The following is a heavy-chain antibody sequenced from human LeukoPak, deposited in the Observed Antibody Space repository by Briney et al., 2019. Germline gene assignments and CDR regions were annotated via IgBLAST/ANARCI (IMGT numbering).Heavy chain of an antibody. D-gene: IGHD4-23*01. J-gene: IGHJ5*02. Sequence: ASVRVSCKASGYTSTSYGISWVRHAPGQGLEWMGWISAYNGNTNYAQKFQGRVTMTRDTSTSTVYMELSSLRSEDTAVYYCARDQGTTVVTQDNWFDPWGQGTLVTVSS. CDR1: GYTSTSYG. V-gene: IGHV1-18*01. CDR2: ISAYNGNT. CDR3: ARDQGTTVVTQDNWFDP.